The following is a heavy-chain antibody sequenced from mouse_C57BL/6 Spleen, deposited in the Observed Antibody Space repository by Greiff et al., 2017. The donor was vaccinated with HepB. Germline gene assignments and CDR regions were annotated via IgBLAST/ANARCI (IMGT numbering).Heavy chain of an antibody. Sequence: QVQLQQSGAELMKPGASVKLSCKATGYTFTGYWIEWVKQRPGHGLEWIGEILPGSGSTNYNEKFKGKATFTADTSSSTAYMQLRSLTTEDSAIYYCARNSLFITTVVAPFDYWGQGTTLTVSS. CDR1: GYTFTGYW. V-gene: IGHV1-9*01. CDR3: ARNSLFITTVVAPFDY. D-gene: IGHD1-1*01. CDR2: ILPGSGST. J-gene: IGHJ2*01.